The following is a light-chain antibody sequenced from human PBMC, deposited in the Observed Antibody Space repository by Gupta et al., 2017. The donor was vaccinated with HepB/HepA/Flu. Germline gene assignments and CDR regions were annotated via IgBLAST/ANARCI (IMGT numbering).Light chain of an antibody. CDR2: STS. CDR1: QSISRY. V-gene: IGKV1-39*01. Sequence: DIQMTQSPSSLSASVGDRVIITCRASQSISRYLNWYQQKPGKAPKLLIYSTSNLQSGVPSRFTGSGSGTDFTLTTTSLQPEDFATYSCKQGYSLPWRFGKGTRWISN. J-gene: IGKJ1*01. CDR3: KQGYSLPWR.